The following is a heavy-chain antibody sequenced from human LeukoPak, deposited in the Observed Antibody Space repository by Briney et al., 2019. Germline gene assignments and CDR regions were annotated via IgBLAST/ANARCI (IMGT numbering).Heavy chain of an antibody. Sequence: ASVKVSCKASGYTFTGYYMLWVRQAPGQGLEWMGRINPNSGGTNYAQKFQGRVTMTRDTSISTAYMQLSRLGSDDTAFYYGAIYRKAAAGTGAFDICGQGKMVTVSS. CDR2: INPNSGGT. J-gene: IGHJ3*02. D-gene: IGHD6-13*01. V-gene: IGHV1-2*06. CDR3: AIYRKAAAGTGAFDI. CDR1: GYTFTGYY.